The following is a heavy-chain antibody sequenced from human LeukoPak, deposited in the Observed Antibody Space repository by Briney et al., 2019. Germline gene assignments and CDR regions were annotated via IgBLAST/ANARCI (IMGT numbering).Heavy chain of an antibody. J-gene: IGHJ4*02. Sequence: ASVKVSCTASGYTFTGYYMHWVRQAPGQGLEWMGWINPNSGGTNYAQKFQGRVTMTRDTSISTAYMELSRLRSDDTAVYYCASYDFWSGLPVSSYWGQGTLVTVSS. V-gene: IGHV1-2*02. CDR3: ASYDFWSGLPVSSY. CDR2: INPNSGGT. D-gene: IGHD3-3*01. CDR1: GYTFTGYY.